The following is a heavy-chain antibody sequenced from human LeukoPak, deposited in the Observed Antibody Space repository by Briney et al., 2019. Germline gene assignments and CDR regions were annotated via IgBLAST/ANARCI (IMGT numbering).Heavy chain of an antibody. D-gene: IGHD6-19*01. Sequence: SETLSLTCTVSGGSISSYYWSWIRQPPGKGLEWIGYIYYSGSTNYNPSLKSRVTISVDTSKNQFSLKLSSVTAADTAVYYCARDGGQGSGWSTIDYWGQGTLVTVSS. CDR3: ARDGGQGSGWSTIDY. J-gene: IGHJ4*02. CDR1: GGSISSYY. CDR2: IYYSGST. V-gene: IGHV4-59*01.